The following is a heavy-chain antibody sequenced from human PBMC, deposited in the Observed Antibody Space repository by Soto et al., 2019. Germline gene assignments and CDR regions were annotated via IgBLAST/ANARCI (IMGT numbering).Heavy chain of an antibody. V-gene: IGHV3-30-3*01. CDR2: ISYDGSNK. D-gene: IGHD3-22*01. CDR1: GFTFSSYA. Sequence: QVQLVESGGGVVQPGRSLRLSCAASGFTFSSYAMHWVRQAPGKGLEWVAVISYDGSNKYYADSVKGRFTISRDNSKNTLYLQMNSLRAEDTAVYYCARGYHYYDSRGPLDYWGQGTLVTVSS. J-gene: IGHJ4*02. CDR3: ARGYHYYDSRGPLDY.